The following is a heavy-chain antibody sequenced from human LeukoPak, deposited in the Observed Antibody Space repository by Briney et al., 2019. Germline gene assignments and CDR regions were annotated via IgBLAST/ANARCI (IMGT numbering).Heavy chain of an antibody. CDR3: AKDLTPDGKWDIDY. CDR1: GFTFSTYT. D-gene: IGHD1-26*01. J-gene: IGHJ4*02. Sequence: GGSLRLSCAASGFTFSTYTMSWVRQPAGKGLEWVSGIYGSGHGTTFYAESVKGRFAISRDDCRNTLFLQMDSLRVEDTAVYYCAKDLTPDGKWDIDYWGQGTLVTVSS. CDR2: IYGSGHGTT. V-gene: IGHV3-23*01.